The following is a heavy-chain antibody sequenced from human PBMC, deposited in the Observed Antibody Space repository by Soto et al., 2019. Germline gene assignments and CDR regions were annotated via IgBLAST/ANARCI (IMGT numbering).Heavy chain of an antibody. V-gene: IGHV3-30*18. Sequence: QVQLVESGGGVVQPGRSLRLSCAASGFNFSSYGMRWVRQAPGKGLEGVAVISYDGSNKYYADSVKGRFTISRDNSKNTLYLQMNSLRAEDTAVYYCAKGVVAGRYYYYGMDVWGQGTTVTVSS. CDR3: AKGVVAGRYYYYGMDV. J-gene: IGHJ6*02. CDR2: ISYDGSNK. D-gene: IGHD6-19*01. CDR1: GFNFSSYG.